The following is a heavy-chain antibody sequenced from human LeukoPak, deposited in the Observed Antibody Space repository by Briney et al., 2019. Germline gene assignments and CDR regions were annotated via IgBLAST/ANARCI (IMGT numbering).Heavy chain of an antibody. D-gene: IGHD2-21*02. CDR1: GGFDTYY. V-gene: IGHV4-34*01. CDR2: LTYRGGT. Sequence: NTSETLSLTCAIFGGFDTYYWTFVRLAPGKGLEWIGELTYRGGTKYNPSLKSRVTISLNTPLRQFSLELRSLTAADTAIYYCGGFGGDWNFASWGQGTPVTVSS. CDR3: GGFGGDWNFAS. J-gene: IGHJ4*02.